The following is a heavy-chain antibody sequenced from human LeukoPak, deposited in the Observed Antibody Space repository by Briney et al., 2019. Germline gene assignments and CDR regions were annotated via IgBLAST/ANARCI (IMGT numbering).Heavy chain of an antibody. V-gene: IGHV1-46*01. CDR3: ASILRRYDSSGNDAFDI. D-gene: IGHD3-22*01. CDR1: GYTFTSYY. CDR2: INPSGGST. Sequence: ASVKVSCKASGYTFTSYYTHWVRQAPGQGLEWMGIINPSGGSTSYAQKFQGRVTMTRDTSTSTVYMELSSLRSEDTAVYYCASILRRYDSSGNDAFDIWGQGTMVTVSS. J-gene: IGHJ3*02.